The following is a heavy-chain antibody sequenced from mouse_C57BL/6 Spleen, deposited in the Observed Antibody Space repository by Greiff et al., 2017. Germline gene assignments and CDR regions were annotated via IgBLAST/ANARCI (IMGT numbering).Heavy chain of an antibody. CDR3: TRDRGYYSNYYAMDY. CDR2: ISSGGDYI. CDR1: GFTFSSYA. J-gene: IGHJ4*01. D-gene: IGHD2-5*01. Sequence: DVMLVESGEGLVKPGGSLKLSCAASGFTFSSYAMSWVRQTPEKRLEWVAYISSGGDYIYYADTVKGRFTISRDNARNTLYLQMSSLKSEDTAMYYCTRDRGYYSNYYAMDYWGQGTSVTVSS. V-gene: IGHV5-9-1*02.